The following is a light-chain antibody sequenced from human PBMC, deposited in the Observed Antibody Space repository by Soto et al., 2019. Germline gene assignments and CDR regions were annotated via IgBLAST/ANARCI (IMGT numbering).Light chain of an antibody. CDR2: GAS. J-gene: IGKJ1*01. Sequence: EIVLTQSPGTLSLSPGETATLSCRASQSVSTNQLAWYQQKPGQAPRLLSYGASIRATGIPDRFSGSGSGTEFTLTISGLEPEDFEVYYCQQYGGSSWTFGQGTKVDIK. CDR3: QQYGGSSWT. CDR1: QSVSTNQ. V-gene: IGKV3-20*01.